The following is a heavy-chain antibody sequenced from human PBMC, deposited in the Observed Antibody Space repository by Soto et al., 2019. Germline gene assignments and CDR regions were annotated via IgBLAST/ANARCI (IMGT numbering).Heavy chain of an antibody. CDR3: ANPPSQ. CDR2: ITRGSTTI. CDR1: GLTFSDYS. V-gene: IGHV3-48*01. Sequence: EVQLVESGGGLVQPGGSLRLSCAASGLTFSDYSMNWVRQATGKGLDWISYITRGSTTIYYAASVKGRFTISRDNAKNSLYLQMNSLRAEDTAVYYCANPPSQWGQGTMVTVSS. J-gene: IGHJ3*01.